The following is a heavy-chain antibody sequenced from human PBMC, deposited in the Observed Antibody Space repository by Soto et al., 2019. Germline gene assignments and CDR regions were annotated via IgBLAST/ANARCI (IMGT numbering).Heavy chain of an antibody. D-gene: IGHD2-2*01. Sequence: QVQLVESGGGVVQPGRSLRLSCVASGFTFSSYAMHWVRQAPGKGLESMAVISYDGSNKYYADSVKGRFTISRDNSKNTLYLQMDSLITEDTAVYHCARDLVGYCSSTSCYGWFDPWGQGTLVTVSS. V-gene: IGHV3-30-3*01. J-gene: IGHJ5*02. CDR2: ISYDGSNK. CDR1: GFTFSSYA. CDR3: ARDLVGYCSSTSCYGWFDP.